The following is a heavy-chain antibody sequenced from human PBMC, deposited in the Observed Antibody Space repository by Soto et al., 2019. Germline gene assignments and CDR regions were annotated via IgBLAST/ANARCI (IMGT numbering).Heavy chain of an antibody. J-gene: IGHJ6*02. CDR3: AKDSLPSYYYYGMDV. CDR1: GFTFSSYS. Sequence: PGGSLRLSCAASGFTFSSYSMNWVRQAPGKGLEWVSSISSSSTYIYYADSVKGRFTISRDNAKNSLYLQMNSLRAEDTAVYYCAKDSLPSYYYYGMDVWGQGTTVTVSS. V-gene: IGHV3-21*04. CDR2: ISSSSTYI.